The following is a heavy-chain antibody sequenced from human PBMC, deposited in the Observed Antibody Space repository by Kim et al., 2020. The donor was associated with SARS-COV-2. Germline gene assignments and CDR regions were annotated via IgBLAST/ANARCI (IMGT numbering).Heavy chain of an antibody. V-gene: IGHV5-51*01. CDR2: IYPGDSDT. CDR1: GYSFTSYW. CDR3: ARQGAITYYYDSSGYSHTNNDAFDI. J-gene: IGHJ3*02. D-gene: IGHD3-22*01. Sequence: GESLKISCKGSGYSFTSYWIGWVRQMPGKGLEWMGIIYPGDSDTRYSPSFQGQVTISADKSISTAYLQWSSLKASDTAMYYCARQGAITYYYDSSGYSHTNNDAFDIWGQGTMVTVSS.